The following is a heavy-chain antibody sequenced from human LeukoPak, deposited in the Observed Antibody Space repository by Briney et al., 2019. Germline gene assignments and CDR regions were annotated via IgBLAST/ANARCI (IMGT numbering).Heavy chain of an antibody. CDR3: ARHVGFITMVRGVINNNWFDP. D-gene: IGHD3-10*01. Sequence: PSETLSLTCAVYSGSFSSYYWNWIRQPPGKGLEWIGEINHSGSTNYNPSLKSRVTISVDTSKNQFSLKLSSVTAADTAVYYCARHVGFITMVRGVINNNWFDPWGQGTLVTVSS. V-gene: IGHV4-34*01. J-gene: IGHJ5*02. CDR2: INHSGST. CDR1: SGSFSSYY.